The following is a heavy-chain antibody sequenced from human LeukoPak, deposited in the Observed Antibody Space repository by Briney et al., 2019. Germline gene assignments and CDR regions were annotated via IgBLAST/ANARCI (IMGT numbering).Heavy chain of an antibody. J-gene: IGHJ4*02. D-gene: IGHD1-26*01. V-gene: IGHV3-74*01. CDR2: INTDGSST. CDR3: TRDLSGTYYGRFDY. CDR1: GFTFSSYW. Sequence: GGSLRLSCAASGFTFSSYWMHWVRQAPGKGLLWVSRINTDGSSTNFADSVRGRFTISRDNAKNTLYLQMNSLRAEDTAVYYCTRDLSGTYYGRFDYWGQGTLVTVPS.